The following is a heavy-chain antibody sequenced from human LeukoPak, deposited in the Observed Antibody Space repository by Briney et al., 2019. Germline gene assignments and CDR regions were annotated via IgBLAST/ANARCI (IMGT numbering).Heavy chain of an antibody. V-gene: IGHV4-38-2*02. D-gene: IGHD2-15*01. Sequence: PLETLSLTCTVSGYSISSGYYWGWIRQPPGKGLEWIGSIYHSGSTYYNPPLKSRVTISVDTSKNQFSLKLSSVTAADTAVYYCARVTGSLGVFDYWGQGTLVTVSS. J-gene: IGHJ4*02. CDR3: ARVTGSLGVFDY. CDR1: GYSISSGYY. CDR2: IYHSGST.